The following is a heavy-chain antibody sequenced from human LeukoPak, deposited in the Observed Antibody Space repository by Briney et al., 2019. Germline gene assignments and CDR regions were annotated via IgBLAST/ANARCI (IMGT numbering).Heavy chain of an antibody. J-gene: IGHJ4*02. CDR2: IYSSGST. Sequence: PSETLSLTCTVSGGSISSFYWSCIRQPAGKGLEWIGRIYSSGSTNYNPSLKSRVTMLVDTSKNQFSLKLSSVTAADTAVYYCARGGDDSSAYFDYWGQGTLVTVSS. CDR1: GGSISSFY. V-gene: IGHV4-4*07. D-gene: IGHD3-22*01. CDR3: ARGGDDSSAYFDY.